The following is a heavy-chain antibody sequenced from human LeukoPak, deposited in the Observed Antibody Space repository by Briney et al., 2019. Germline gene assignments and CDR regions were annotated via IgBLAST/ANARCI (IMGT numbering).Heavy chain of an antibody. CDR3: ARQMGSSGYYYNDY. Sequence: VASVKVSCKASGDTFSNYIITWVRQAPGQGLEWMGIINPSGGSTSYAQKFQGRVTMTRDTSTSTVYMELSSLRSEDTAVYYCARQMGSSGYYYNDYWGQGTLVTVSS. J-gene: IGHJ4*02. V-gene: IGHV1-46*01. D-gene: IGHD3-22*01. CDR1: GDTFSNYI. CDR2: INPSGGST.